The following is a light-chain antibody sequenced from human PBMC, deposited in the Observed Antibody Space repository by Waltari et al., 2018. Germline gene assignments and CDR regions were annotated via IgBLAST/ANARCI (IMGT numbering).Light chain of an antibody. Sequence: EIVMTQSPATLSVSPGERATLSCRASQRVRNNLVWYQQKPGQAPRLLIYCASTRVTGIPARFSGSGSGTEFTLTISSMQSEDFAVYYCQQYNNWPAWTFGQGTKVEIK. CDR2: CAS. V-gene: IGKV3-15*01. J-gene: IGKJ1*01. CDR3: QQYNNWPAWT. CDR1: QRVRNN.